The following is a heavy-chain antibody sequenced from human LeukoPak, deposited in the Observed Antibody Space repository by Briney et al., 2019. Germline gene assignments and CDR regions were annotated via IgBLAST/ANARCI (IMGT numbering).Heavy chain of an antibody. Sequence: GGSLRLSCVASGFTFSSYAINWARQAPGKGLEWVASINHNGNVNYYVDSVKGRFTISRDNAKNSLYLQMSNLRAEDTAVYFCARGGGLDVWGQGATVTVSS. J-gene: IGHJ6*02. CDR1: GFTFSSYA. CDR2: INHNGNVN. CDR3: ARGGGLDV. V-gene: IGHV3-7*03. D-gene: IGHD3-16*01.